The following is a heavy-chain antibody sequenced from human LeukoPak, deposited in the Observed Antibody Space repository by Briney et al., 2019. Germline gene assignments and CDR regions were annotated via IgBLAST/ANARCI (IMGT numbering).Heavy chain of an antibody. CDR2: FDPEDGET. CDR3: ATDPLSNWGYDY. CDR1: GYTLTELS. D-gene: IGHD7-27*01. Sequence: ASVKVSCKVSGYTLTELSMHWVRQAPGKGLEWMGGFDPEDGETIYAQKFQGRVTMTEDTSTDTAYMELSSLRSEDTAVYYCATDPLSNWGYDYWGQGTLVTVSS. V-gene: IGHV1-24*01. J-gene: IGHJ4*02.